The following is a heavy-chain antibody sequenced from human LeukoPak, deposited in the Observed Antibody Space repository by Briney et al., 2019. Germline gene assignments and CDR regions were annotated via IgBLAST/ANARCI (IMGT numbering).Heavy chain of an antibody. V-gene: IGHV1-8*01. D-gene: IGHD3-16*01. Sequence: ASVKVSCNTSGYTFSSYDVIWVRLAPGQGLEWMGWMNPNSGNTGYAQKFQGRVTMTRDTSISTAYMELSRLRSDDTAVYYCARDEYVLTSFDPWGQGTLVTVSS. CDR2: MNPNSGNT. CDR1: GYTFSSYD. CDR3: ARDEYVLTSFDP. J-gene: IGHJ5*02.